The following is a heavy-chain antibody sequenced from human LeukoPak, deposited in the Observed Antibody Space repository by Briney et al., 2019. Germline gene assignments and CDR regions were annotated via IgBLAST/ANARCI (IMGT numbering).Heavy chain of an antibody. CDR3: ARVLYSSGWYGEHNWFDP. CDR1: GGSISSYY. Sequence: SETLSLTCTVSGGSISSYYWSWIRQPAGKGLEWIGRIYTSGSTNYNPSLKSRVTMSVDTPKNQFSLKLSSVTAADTAVYYCARVLYSSGWYGEHNWFDPWGQGTLVTVSS. V-gene: IGHV4-4*07. D-gene: IGHD6-19*01. CDR2: IYTSGST. J-gene: IGHJ5*02.